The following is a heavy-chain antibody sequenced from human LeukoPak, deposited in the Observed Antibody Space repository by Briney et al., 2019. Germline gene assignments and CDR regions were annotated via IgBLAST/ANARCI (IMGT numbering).Heavy chain of an antibody. V-gene: IGHV3-7*01. Sequence: PGGSLRLSCAASGFTFSNYWMSWVRQAPGKGLEWAANIRKDGSEKYFVDSVKGRFTISRDNAKTSLYLQMNSLRAEDTAVYYCARHLSGVTGYTYGRGIDYWGQGTLVTVSS. J-gene: IGHJ4*02. D-gene: IGHD5-18*01. CDR3: ARHLSGVTGYTYGRGIDY. CDR1: GFTFSNYW. CDR2: IRKDGSEK.